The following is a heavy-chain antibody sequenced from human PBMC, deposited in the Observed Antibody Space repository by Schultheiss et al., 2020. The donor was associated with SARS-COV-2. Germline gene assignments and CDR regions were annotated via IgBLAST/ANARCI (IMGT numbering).Heavy chain of an antibody. CDR3: ARDMGGSTDYYYYYYGMDV. CDR1: GYTFTSYG. D-gene: IGHD1-26*01. CDR2: IIPIFGTA. J-gene: IGHJ6*02. V-gene: IGHV1-18*01. Sequence: ASVKVSCKASGYTFTSYGISWVRQAPGQGLEWMGGIIPIFGTANYAQKFQGRVTMTTDTSTSTAYMELRSLRSEDTAVYYCARDMGGSTDYYYYYYGMDVWGQGTTVTVSS.